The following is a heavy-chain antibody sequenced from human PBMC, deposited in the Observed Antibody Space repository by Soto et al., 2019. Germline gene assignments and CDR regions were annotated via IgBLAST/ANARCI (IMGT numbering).Heavy chain of an antibody. D-gene: IGHD2-8*01. Sequence: QVQLVQSGAEVKKPGASVKVSCKASGYTFTDYYIHWVRQAPGQGLEWMGMINPSGGSTDYAQKFRGRDTMTRDTSTGTVYMELSSLRSEDTAVYYCARPPLPGCINAVCYPFDYWGQGTLVTVSS. CDR3: ARPPLPGCINAVCYPFDY. J-gene: IGHJ4*02. V-gene: IGHV1-46*01. CDR1: GYTFTDYY. CDR2: INPSGGST.